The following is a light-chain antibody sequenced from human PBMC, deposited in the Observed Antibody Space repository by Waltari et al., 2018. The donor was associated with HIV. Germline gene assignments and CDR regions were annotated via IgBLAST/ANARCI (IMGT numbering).Light chain of an antibody. Sequence: SSELTQDPAVFVALGQTIRITCQGDSLGNYYARWYQQKPGQAPLLVLYGRNDRPSGIPDRFSGSKSGNTSSLTISGVQAEDEADYYCNSRDSSGNLWVFGGGTKLTVL. J-gene: IGLJ3*02. CDR3: NSRDSSGNLWV. CDR2: GRN. CDR1: SLGNYY. V-gene: IGLV3-19*01.